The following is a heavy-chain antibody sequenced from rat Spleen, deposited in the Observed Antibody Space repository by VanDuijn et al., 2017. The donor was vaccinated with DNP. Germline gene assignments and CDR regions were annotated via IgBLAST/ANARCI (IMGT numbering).Heavy chain of an antibody. D-gene: IGHD1-1*01. V-gene: IGHV3-1*01. CDR1: AYSITTNY. J-gene: IGHJ2*01. CDR2: ISYSGST. Sequence: EVQLQESGPGLVKPSQSLSLTCSVTAYSITTNYWGWIRKFPGNKMEWVGHISYSGSTSYNPSLKSQISISRDTSKNQVFLHLSSVTSEDTATYYCASPRLLAYWGQGVMVTVSS. CDR3: ASPRLLAY.